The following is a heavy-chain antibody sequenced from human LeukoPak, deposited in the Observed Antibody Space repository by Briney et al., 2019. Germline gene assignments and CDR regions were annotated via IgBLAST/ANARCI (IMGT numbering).Heavy chain of an antibody. CDR2: ISGSGENT. J-gene: IGHJ4*02. V-gene: IGHV3-23*01. Sequence: GGSLRLSCAASGFTVSSNFMSWVRQAPGKGLEWVSAISGSGENTNYADSVKGRFTMSRDNSRNMLYLQMNSLRDEDTAKYYCAKTVSGSYSYQGGDYWGQGTLVTVSS. D-gene: IGHD3-16*02. CDR3: AKTVSGSYSYQGGDY. CDR1: GFTVSSNF.